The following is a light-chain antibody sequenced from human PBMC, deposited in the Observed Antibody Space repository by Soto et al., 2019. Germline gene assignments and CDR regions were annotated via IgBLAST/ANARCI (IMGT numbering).Light chain of an antibody. V-gene: IGKV3-20*01. CDR3: QQYGSSPIT. CDR1: QSVSSR. Sequence: EIVLKQSPGTLSLSPGERATLSCRASQSVSSRLAWYQQKPGQAPRLLISGASSRATGIPDRFSGSGSATDFTLTISRLEPEDFALYYCQQYGSSPITFGQGTRLEI. CDR2: GAS. J-gene: IGKJ5*01.